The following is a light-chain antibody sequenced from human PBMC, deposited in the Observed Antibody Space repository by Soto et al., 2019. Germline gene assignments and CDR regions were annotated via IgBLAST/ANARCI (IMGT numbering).Light chain of an antibody. J-gene: IGKJ2*03. CDR2: GAS. CDR1: QSVTSNY. CDR3: HQYAYGRDS. Sequence: EIVLTQSPGTLSLSPGERATLSCRASQSVTSNYLAWYQHKPGQAPRLLISGASSRATGIPDRFSGSGTGTDFTLTISRLEPEDVAVYYCHQYAYGRDSFGQGTKLEIK. V-gene: IGKV3-20*01.